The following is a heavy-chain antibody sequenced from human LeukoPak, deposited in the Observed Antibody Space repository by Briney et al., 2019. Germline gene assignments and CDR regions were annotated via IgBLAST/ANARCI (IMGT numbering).Heavy chain of an antibody. Sequence: GGSLRLSCAASGSTFSSYEMNWVRQAPWKGLVWVSRINSDGSSTNYADSVKGRFTISRDNAKNTLYLQMNSLRAEDTAVYYCARGYRPNWGSTVGDYWGQGTLVTVSS. CDR3: ARGYRPNWGSTVGDY. J-gene: IGHJ4*02. CDR1: GSTFSSYE. CDR2: INSDGSST. D-gene: IGHD7-27*01. V-gene: IGHV3-74*01.